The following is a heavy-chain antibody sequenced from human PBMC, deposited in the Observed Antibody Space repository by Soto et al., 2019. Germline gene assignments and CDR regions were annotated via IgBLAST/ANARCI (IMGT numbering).Heavy chain of an antibody. CDR2: IYYSGST. CDR3: ARRPGIAAPNWFDP. CDR1: GGSISSGGYY. J-gene: IGHJ5*02. Sequence: QVQLQESGPGLVKPSQTLSLTCTVSGGSISSGGYYWSWIRQHPGKGLEWIGYIYYSGSTYYNPSLKSRVTISVDTSKTQFSLKLSSVTAADTAVYYCARRPGIAAPNWFDPWGQGTLVTVSS. D-gene: IGHD6-6*01. V-gene: IGHV4-31*03.